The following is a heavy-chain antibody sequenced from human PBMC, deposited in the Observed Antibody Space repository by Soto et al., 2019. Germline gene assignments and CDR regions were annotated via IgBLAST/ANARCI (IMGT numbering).Heavy chain of an antibody. J-gene: IGHJ3*01. V-gene: IGHV3-21*04. CDR3: ARDXXXXDDXRNPXDAFDF. CDR1: GXTFSTYA. CDR2: ISSSSTYI. D-gene: IGHD1-1*01. Sequence: EVQLVESGGGLVKPGGSLRLSCVASGXTFSTYAMNWVRQXPXXXLELVSSISSSSTYIYYADSLKGRFTISRDNAKNSLSLQMHSLRAEDTXVYXXARDXXXXDDXRNPXDAFDFWGLGTTVIVSS.